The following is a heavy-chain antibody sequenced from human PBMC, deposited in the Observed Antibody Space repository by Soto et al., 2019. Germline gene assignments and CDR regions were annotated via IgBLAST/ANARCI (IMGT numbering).Heavy chain of an antibody. CDR2: IYYSGST. J-gene: IGHJ5*02. D-gene: IGHD2-2*01. CDR1: GGSISSYY. V-gene: IGHV4-59*08. CDR3: ARQLGDRPRGYCSSTSCYERGGSWFDP. Sequence: ASETLSLTCTVSGGSISSYYWSWIRQPPGKGLEWIGYIYYSGSTNYNPSLKSRVTISVDTSKNQFSLKLSSVTAADTAVYYCARQLGDRPRGYCSSTSCYERGGSWFDPWGQGTLVTVSS.